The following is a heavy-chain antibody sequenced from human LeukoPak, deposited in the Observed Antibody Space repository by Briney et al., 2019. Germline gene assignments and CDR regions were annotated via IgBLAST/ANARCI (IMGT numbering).Heavy chain of an antibody. J-gene: IGHJ5*02. CDR2: FYHGGST. CDR1: GYSISTGYY. D-gene: IGHD3-16*02. Sequence: PSETLFLTCTVSGYSISTGYYWDWIRQPPGKGLEWIGTFYHGGSTYYNPSLKSRVTISVDTSKNQFSLNLTSVTAADTAVYYCARQQGGLRLGELSLTPWGQGTLVTVSS. CDR3: ARQQGGLRLGELSLTP. V-gene: IGHV4-38-2*02.